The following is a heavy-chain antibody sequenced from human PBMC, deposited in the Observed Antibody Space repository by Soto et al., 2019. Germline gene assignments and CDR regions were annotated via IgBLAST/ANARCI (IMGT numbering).Heavy chain of an antibody. CDR1: GFTFSSYG. Sequence: TGGSLRLSCAASGFTFSSYGMHWVRQAPGKGLEWVAVIWYDGSNKYYADSVKGRFTISRDNSKNTLYLQMNSLRAEDTAVYYCARDSYSSKRRLGYYGMDVWGQGTTVTVSS. J-gene: IGHJ6*02. CDR2: IWYDGSNK. CDR3: ARDSYSSKRRLGYYGMDV. V-gene: IGHV3-33*01. D-gene: IGHD6-13*01.